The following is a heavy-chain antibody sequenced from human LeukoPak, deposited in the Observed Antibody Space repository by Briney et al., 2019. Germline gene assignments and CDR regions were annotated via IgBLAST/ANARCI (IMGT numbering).Heavy chain of an antibody. CDR3: AGVPVVAAHYGMDV. D-gene: IGHD2-15*01. V-gene: IGHV3-21*01. CDR2: ISSSSSYI. J-gene: IGHJ6*02. Sequence: PGGSLRLSCAASGFTFSSYSMNWVRQAPGKGLEWVSFISSSSSYIYDADSVKGRFTISRDNAKNSLYLQMNSLRAEDTAVYYCAGVPVVAAHYGMDVWGQGTTVTVSS. CDR1: GFTFSSYS.